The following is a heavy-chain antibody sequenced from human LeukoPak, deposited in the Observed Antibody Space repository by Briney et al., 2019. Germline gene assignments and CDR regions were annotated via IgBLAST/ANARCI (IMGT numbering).Heavy chain of an antibody. CDR2: ISVYTNYT. D-gene: IGHD2-21*02. CDR1: GYTFTSYG. V-gene: IGHV1-18*04. J-gene: IGHJ5*02. Sequence: ASVKVSCKASGYTFTSYGINWARQAPGQGLEWMAWISVYTNYTNYAQKFQDRVTMTTDTSTSTAYMELRSLRSDDTAVYYCARDPTPTMYGDNNWFDPWGQGTLVIVSS. CDR3: ARDPTPTMYGDNNWFDP.